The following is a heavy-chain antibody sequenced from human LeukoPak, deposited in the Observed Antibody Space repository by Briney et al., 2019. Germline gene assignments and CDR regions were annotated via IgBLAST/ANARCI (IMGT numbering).Heavy chain of an antibody. CDR3: AISRYSGTSLDY. J-gene: IGHJ4*02. D-gene: IGHD1-26*01. Sequence: GGSLRLSCAASGFTFSSYWMHWARLAPGKGLVWVSRINSDGGTTTYADSVKGRFTISRDNAKSTLYLQMNSLRIEDTAVYYCAISRYSGTSLDYWGQGSLVTVPS. V-gene: IGHV3-74*01. CDR1: GFTFSSYW. CDR2: INSDGGTT.